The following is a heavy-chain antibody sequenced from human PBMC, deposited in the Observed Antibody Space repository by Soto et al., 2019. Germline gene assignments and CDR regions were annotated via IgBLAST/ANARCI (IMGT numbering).Heavy chain of an antibody. V-gene: IGHV1-69*02. Sequence: QVQLVQSGAEVKKPGSSVKVSCKASGGTFSNYTISWVRQAPGQGLEWMGRIIPILNIANYAQKFQGRVTITADKPTTTAYMELSSLRSEDTAVYYCARVSEMGTVTEGFYYYMDGWGKGTTVTSP. CDR1: GGTFSNYT. D-gene: IGHD4-17*01. CDR2: IIPILNIA. CDR3: ARVSEMGTVTEGFYYYMDG. J-gene: IGHJ6*03.